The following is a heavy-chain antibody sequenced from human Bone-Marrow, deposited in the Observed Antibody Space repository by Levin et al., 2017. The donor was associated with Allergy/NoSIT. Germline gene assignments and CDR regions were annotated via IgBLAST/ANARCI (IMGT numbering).Heavy chain of an antibody. V-gene: IGHV4-34*01. CDR3: ARVVTNLGYCSSTSCYEIDY. Sequence: PSETLSLTCAVYGGSFSGYYWSWIRQPPGKGLEWIGEINHSGSTNYNPSLKSRVTISVDTSKNQFSLKLSSVTAADTAVYYCARVVTNLGYCSSTSCYEIDYWGQGTLVTVSS. J-gene: IGHJ4*02. D-gene: IGHD2-2*01. CDR1: GGSFSGYY. CDR2: INHSGST.